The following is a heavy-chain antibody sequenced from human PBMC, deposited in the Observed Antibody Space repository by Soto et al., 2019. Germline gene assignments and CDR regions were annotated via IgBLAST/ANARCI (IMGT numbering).Heavy chain of an antibody. CDR3: ARQAYYDFWSGPSPWFDP. Sequence: GESLKISCNGSGYSFTSYWICWVRQMPWKGLEWMGIIYPGDSDTRYSPSFQGQVTISADKSISTAYLQWSSLKASDTAMYYCARQAYYDFWSGPSPWFDPWGQGTLVTVSS. V-gene: IGHV5-51*01. J-gene: IGHJ5*02. CDR1: GYSFTSYW. D-gene: IGHD3-3*01. CDR2: IYPGDSDT.